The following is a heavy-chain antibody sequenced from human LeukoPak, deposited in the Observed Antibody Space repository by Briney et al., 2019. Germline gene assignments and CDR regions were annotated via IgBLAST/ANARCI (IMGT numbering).Heavy chain of an antibody. V-gene: IGHV1-46*01. CDR2: INPSGGST. CDR3: ARAGDVRLRFLELYFDY. Sequence: ASVKVSCKASGYTFTGYYMHWVRQAPGQGLEWMGIINPSGGSTSYAQKFQGRVTMTRDTSTSTVYMELSSLRSEDTAVYYCARAGDVRLRFLELYFDYWGQGTLVTVSS. D-gene: IGHD3-3*01. CDR1: GYTFTGYY. J-gene: IGHJ4*02.